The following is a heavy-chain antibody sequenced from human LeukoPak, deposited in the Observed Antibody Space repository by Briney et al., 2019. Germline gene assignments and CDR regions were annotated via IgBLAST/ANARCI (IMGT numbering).Heavy chain of an antibody. V-gene: IGHV6-1*01. CDR1: GDSVSSKSVS. CDR2: TRYRSTWNT. D-gene: IGHD7-27*01. CDR3: VRDFNWAFDY. Sequence: SQTLSLTCAISGDSVSSKSVSWSWIRQSPSRGLEFLGRTRYRSTWNTFYSLSVQGRITINADTSRNQVSLRLNSVTPEDTALYYCVRDFNWAFDYWGLGTLVTVSS. J-gene: IGHJ4*02.